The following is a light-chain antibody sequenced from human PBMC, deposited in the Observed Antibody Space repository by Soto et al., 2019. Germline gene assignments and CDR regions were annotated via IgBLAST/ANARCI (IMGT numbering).Light chain of an antibody. Sequence: EIVLTQSPATLSLSPGERATLSCRASESISSYLAWYQQRPCQAPSLLIYDASNRATGIPARFSGSGSGTDFTLTIDNLEPEDFAVYYSQQRGKCPLTFGAGTKVEI. CDR3: QQRGKCPLT. J-gene: IGKJ4*01. CDR2: DAS. V-gene: IGKV3-11*01. CDR1: ESISSY.